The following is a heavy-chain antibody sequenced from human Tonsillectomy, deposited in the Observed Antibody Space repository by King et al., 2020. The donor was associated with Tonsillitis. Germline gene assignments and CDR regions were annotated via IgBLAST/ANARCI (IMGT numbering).Heavy chain of an antibody. CDR3: ARDPYASSLFSSTWYHYVDS. J-gene: IGHJ4*02. CDR1: GYTFTRYA. Sequence: VQLVESGSELKKPGASVKVSCKASGYTFTRYAVNWVRQAPGQGLEWMGWINTNTGNPTYAQGFTGRFVFSLDTSVSTAYLVITTLRPDDTAVYYCARDPYASSLFSSTWYHYVDSWGQGTLVTVSS. D-gene: IGHD6-13*01. CDR2: INTNTGNP. V-gene: IGHV7-4-1*02.